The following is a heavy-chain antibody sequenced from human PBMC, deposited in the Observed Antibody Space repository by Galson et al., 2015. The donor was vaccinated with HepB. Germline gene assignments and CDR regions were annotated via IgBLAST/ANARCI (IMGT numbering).Heavy chain of an antibody. V-gene: IGHV3-30-3*01. D-gene: IGHD3-3*01. CDR1: GFTFSSYA. CDR2: ISYDGSNK. Sequence: SLRLSCAASGFTFSSYAMHWVRQAPGKGLEWVAVISYDGSNKYYADSVKGRFTISRDNSKNTLYLQMNSLRAEGTAVYYCARGDVLRFLEWLTPGAFDIWGQGTMVTVSS. CDR3: ARGDVLRFLEWLTPGAFDI. J-gene: IGHJ3*02.